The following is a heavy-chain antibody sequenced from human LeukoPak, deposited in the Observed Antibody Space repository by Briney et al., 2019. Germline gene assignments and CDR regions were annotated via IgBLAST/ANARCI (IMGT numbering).Heavy chain of an antibody. J-gene: IGHJ5*01. CDR2: MYSSGST. CDR3: ARPYYYDSRIDS. D-gene: IGHD3-22*01. Sequence: PSETQSRTCTVSGVSISSGDYYWSWIRQPPGKGLEWIRYMYSSGSTYYNPSLKSRATISVDTSKNQFSLKLSSVTAADTAVYYCARPYYYDSRIDSWGQGTLVTVSS. V-gene: IGHV4-30-4*01. CDR1: GVSISSGDYY.